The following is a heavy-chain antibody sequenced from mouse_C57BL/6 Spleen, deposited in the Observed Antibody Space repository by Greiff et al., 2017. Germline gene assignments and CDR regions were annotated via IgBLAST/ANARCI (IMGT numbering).Heavy chain of an antibody. D-gene: IGHD1-1*01. CDR3: ARCSSSLGYAIDY. Sequence: QVHVKQSGAELVRPGTSVKVSCKASGYAFTNYLIEWVKQRPGQGLEWIGVINPGSGGTNYNEKFKGKATLTADKSYSTAYMQLSSLTSEDSAVYFCARCSSSLGYAIDYWGQGTSVTVSS. CDR1: GYAFTNYL. V-gene: IGHV1-54*01. J-gene: IGHJ4*01. CDR2: INPGSGGT.